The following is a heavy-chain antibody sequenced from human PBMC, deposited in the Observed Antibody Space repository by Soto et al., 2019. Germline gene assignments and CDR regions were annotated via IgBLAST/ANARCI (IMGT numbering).Heavy chain of an antibody. J-gene: IGHJ4*02. CDR3: ASGGLVFRTWSLTSDY. CDR2: INAGNGNT. V-gene: IGHV1-3*01. D-gene: IGHD1-26*01. Sequence: QVQLVQSGAEVKKPGASVKVSCKASGYTFTSYAMHWVRQAPGQRLEWMGWINAGNGNTKYSQKFQGRVTITRDTAASTAYMELSSLRSEDTAVYYCASGGLVFRTWSLTSDYWGQGTLVTVSS. CDR1: GYTFTSYA.